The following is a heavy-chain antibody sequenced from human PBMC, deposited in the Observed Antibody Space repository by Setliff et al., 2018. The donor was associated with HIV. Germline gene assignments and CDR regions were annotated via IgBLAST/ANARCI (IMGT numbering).Heavy chain of an antibody. J-gene: IGHJ4*02. CDR1: GGSITRTPYY. D-gene: IGHD4-17*01. CDR2: IYHTGFT. V-gene: IGHV4-39*01. Sequence: SETLSLTCTVSGGSITRTPYYGGWIRQPPGKGLEWIGSIYHTGFTYDNPSLKSRVTISVDTSMTQFSLNLHSLTAPDTAVYFCASFFVTTVTNQDYWGQGTPVTVSS. CDR3: ASFFVTTVTNQDY.